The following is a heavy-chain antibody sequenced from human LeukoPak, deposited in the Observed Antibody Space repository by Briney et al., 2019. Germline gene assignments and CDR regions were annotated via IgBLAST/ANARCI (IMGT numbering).Heavy chain of an antibody. CDR3: AKDKVAGPTSRFDY. D-gene: IGHD6-19*01. V-gene: IGHV3-23*01. CDR1: GFTFSSYA. CDR2: ISGSGGST. Sequence: PGGSLRLSCAASGFTFSSYAMSWLRQAPGKGLEGVSAISGSGGSTYSAASVKGRFTISRDNSKNALYLQMNSLRAEDTAVYYCAKDKVAGPTSRFDYWGQGTLVTVSS. J-gene: IGHJ4*02.